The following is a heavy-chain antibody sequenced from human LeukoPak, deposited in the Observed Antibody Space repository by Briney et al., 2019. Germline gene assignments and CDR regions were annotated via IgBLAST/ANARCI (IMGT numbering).Heavy chain of an antibody. V-gene: IGHV4-39*01. CDR2: IFYSGTT. D-gene: IGHD2-15*01. Sequence: KPSETLSLTCTVSGGSISSTRSYWGWIRQPPGKGLEWIGSIFYSGTTYYNPSLKRRVTISVDTSKNQFSLKLTSVTATDTSVYYCARHEGYCSGGSCYSVRWFDPWGQGTLVTVSS. CDR1: GGSISSTRSY. CDR3: ARHEGYCSGGSCYSVRWFDP. J-gene: IGHJ5*02.